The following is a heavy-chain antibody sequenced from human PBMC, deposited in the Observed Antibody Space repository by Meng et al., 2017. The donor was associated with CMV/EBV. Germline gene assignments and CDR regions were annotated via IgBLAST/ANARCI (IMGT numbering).Heavy chain of an antibody. CDR2: IYYSGST. Sequence: SETLSLTCTVSGGSISSSSYYWGWIRQPPGKGLEWIGSIYYSGSTCYNPSLKSRVTISVDTSKNQFSLKLSSVTAADTAVYYCARISYSGYSYYYYYYGMDVWGQGTTVTVSS. CDR3: ARISYSGYSYYYYYYGMDV. CDR1: GGSISSSSYY. J-gene: IGHJ6*02. V-gene: IGHV4-39*07. D-gene: IGHD5-12*01.